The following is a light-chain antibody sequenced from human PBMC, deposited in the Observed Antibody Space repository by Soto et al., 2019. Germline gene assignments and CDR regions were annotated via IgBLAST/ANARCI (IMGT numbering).Light chain of an antibody. CDR2: YDS. J-gene: IGLJ3*02. V-gene: IGLV3-21*04. CDR1: NIGSKS. CDR3: QVWDSSSDHWV. Sequence: LTQPPSVSVAPGKTARITCGGNNIGSKSVHWYQQKPGQAPVLVIYYDSDRPSGIPERFSGSNSGNTATLTISRVEAGDEADYYCQVWDSSSDHWVFGGGTKLTVL.